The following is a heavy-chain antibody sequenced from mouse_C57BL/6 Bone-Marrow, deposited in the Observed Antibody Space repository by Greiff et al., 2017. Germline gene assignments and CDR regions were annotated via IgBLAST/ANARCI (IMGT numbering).Heavy chain of an antibody. CDR3: ARDRDYDSWFAY. V-gene: IGHV1-69*01. CDR1: GYTFTSYW. CDR2: IDPSDSYT. Sequence: QVQLQQPGAELVMPGASVKLSCKASGYTFTSYWMHWVKQRPGQGLEWIGEIDPSDSYTNYNQKFKGKATLTVDKSSSTAYMQLSSLTSEDSAVYYCARDRDYDSWFAYGGQGTLVTVSA. J-gene: IGHJ3*01. D-gene: IGHD1-1*01.